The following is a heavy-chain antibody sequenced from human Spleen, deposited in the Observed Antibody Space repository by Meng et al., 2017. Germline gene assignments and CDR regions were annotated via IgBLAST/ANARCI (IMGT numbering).Heavy chain of an antibody. CDR1: GYSFSNYW. D-gene: IGHD6-19*01. V-gene: IGHV5-51*01. CDR3: ARGIIGVPGAFVGGKRVKTNYFDN. Sequence: GESLKISCKGSGYSFSNYWIGWVRQMPGKGLEWMGIIYPGDSDTSYSSSFQGLVTISVGTSKNQFSLKLTSMTAADTAVYYCARGIIGVPGAFVGGKRVKTNYFDNWGQGTLVTVSS. J-gene: IGHJ4*02. CDR2: IYPGDSDT.